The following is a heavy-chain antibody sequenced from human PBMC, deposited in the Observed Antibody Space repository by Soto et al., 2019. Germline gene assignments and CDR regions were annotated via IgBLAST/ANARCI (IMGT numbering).Heavy chain of an antibody. CDR1: GYSFTSYW. Sequence: PGESLKISCKGSGYSFTSYWIGWVRQMPGKGLEWMGIIYPGDSDTRYSPSFQGQVTISADKSISTAYLQWSSLKASDTAMYYCARHVPVPPATNNYWFDPWGQGTLVTVSS. CDR3: ARHVPVPPATNNYWFDP. CDR2: IYPGDSDT. V-gene: IGHV5-51*01. D-gene: IGHD2-15*01. J-gene: IGHJ5*02.